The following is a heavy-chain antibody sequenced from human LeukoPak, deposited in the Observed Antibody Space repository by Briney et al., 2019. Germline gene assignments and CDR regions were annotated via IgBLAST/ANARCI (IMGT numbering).Heavy chain of an antibody. CDR3: TTIDSDYYGSGSYYLNQYFQH. Sequence: GGSLRLSCAASGFTFSNAWMSWVRQAPGKGLEWVGRIKSKTDGGTTDYAAPVKGRFAVSRDDSKNTLYLQMNSLKTEDTAVYYCTTIDSDYYGSGSYYLNQYFQHLGQGTLVTVSS. J-gene: IGHJ1*01. CDR1: GFTFSNAW. V-gene: IGHV3-15*01. CDR2: IKSKTDGGTT. D-gene: IGHD3-10*01.